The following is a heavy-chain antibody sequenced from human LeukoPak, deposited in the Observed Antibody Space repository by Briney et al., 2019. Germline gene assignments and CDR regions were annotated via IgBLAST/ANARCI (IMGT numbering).Heavy chain of an antibody. CDR1: GFTFSSYS. V-gene: IGHV3-48*02. D-gene: IGHD1-14*01. Sequence: GGSLRLSCAASGFTFSSYSMNWVRLAPGKGLEWVSYINTWSSTISYAGSVRGRFTISSDNAKNSLYLQMNSLKDEDTAVYYCARDLRYSFDYWGQGALVTVSS. CDR3: ARDLRYSFDY. CDR2: INTWSSTI. J-gene: IGHJ4*02.